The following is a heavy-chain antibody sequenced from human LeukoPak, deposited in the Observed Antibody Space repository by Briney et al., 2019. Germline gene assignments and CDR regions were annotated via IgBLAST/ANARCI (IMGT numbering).Heavy chain of an antibody. CDR3: ARDLVVGYSSGYLGEGHSDY. D-gene: IGHD3-22*01. CDR1: GFTFSSYG. Sequence: PGGSLRLSCSASGFTFSSYGMHWVRQAPGKGLEWVAVIWYDGSNKYYADSVKGRFTISRDNSKNTLYLQMNSLRAEDTAVYYCARDLVVGYSSGYLGEGHSDYWGQGTLVTVSS. J-gene: IGHJ4*02. CDR2: IWYDGSNK. V-gene: IGHV3-33*08.